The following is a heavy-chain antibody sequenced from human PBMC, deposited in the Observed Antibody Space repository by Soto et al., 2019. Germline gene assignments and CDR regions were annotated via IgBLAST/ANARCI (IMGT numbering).Heavy chain of an antibody. D-gene: IGHD3-3*01. CDR1: VFTSSG. CDR3: AREGILGLFDAYHL. J-gene: IGHJ3*01. Sequence: ASVKVSCKASVFTSSGISWVRQAPGQRLEWMGWISTHNGNTIYAQKFQGRVIMTMDTSTTTVYMELRSLRPDDTAVYLCAREGILGLFDAYHLCGQATMLTVSS. CDR2: ISTHNGNT. V-gene: IGHV1-18*04.